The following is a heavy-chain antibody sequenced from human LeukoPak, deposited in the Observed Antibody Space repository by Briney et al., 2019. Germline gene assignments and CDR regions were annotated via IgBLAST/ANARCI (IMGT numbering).Heavy chain of an antibody. V-gene: IGHV3-23*01. CDR2: ISGSGGST. Sequence: GGSLSLSCAASGFTFGSYAMSWVRQAPGKGLEWVSAISGSGGSTYYADSVKGRFTISRDNSKNTLYLQMNSLRAEDTAVYYCAKYPGPIVATIKDYWGQGTLVTVSS. J-gene: IGHJ4*02. D-gene: IGHD5-12*01. CDR3: AKYPGPIVATIKDY. CDR1: GFTFGSYA.